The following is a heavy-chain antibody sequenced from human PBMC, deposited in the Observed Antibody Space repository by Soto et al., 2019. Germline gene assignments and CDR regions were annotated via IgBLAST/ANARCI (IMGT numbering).Heavy chain of an antibody. D-gene: IGHD4-17*01. CDR1: GFTFSSYA. CDR3: AKATTTVVTPQVY. J-gene: IGHJ4*02. CDR2: ISGSGGST. Sequence: GGSLRLSCAAPGFTFSSYAMSWVCQAPGKGLEWVSAISGSGGSTYYADSVKGRFTISRDNSKNTLYLQMNSLRAEDTAVYYCAKATTTVVTPQVYWGQGTLVTVSS. V-gene: IGHV3-23*01.